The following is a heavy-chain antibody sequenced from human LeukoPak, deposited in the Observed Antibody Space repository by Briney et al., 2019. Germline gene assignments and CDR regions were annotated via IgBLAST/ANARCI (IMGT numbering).Heavy chain of an antibody. D-gene: IGHD6-19*01. CDR1: GGSISSGSYY. J-gene: IGHJ6*03. CDR3: ARWGSGWYRSEYYYYYMDV. CDR2: IYTSGST. Sequence: SETLSLTSTVSGGSISSGSYYWSWIRQPAGKGLEWIGRIYTSGSTNYNPSLKSRVTISVDTSKNQFSLKLSSVTAADTAVYYCARWGSGWYRSEYYYYYMDVWGKGTTVTVSS. V-gene: IGHV4-61*02.